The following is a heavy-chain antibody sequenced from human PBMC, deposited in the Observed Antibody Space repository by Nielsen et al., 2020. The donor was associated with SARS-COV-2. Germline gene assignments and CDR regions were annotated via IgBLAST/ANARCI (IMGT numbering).Heavy chain of an antibody. CDR1: GYTFTSYY. D-gene: IGHD1-20*01. CDR2: INPSGGST. V-gene: IGHV1-46*01. J-gene: IGHJ6*02. Sequence: ASVKVSCKASGYTFTSYYMHWVRQAPGQGLEWMGIINPSGGSTIYAQKFQGRVTMTEDTSTDTAYMELSSLRSEDTAVYYCATAPSITGTPVDYYYYYGMDVWGQGTTVTVSS. CDR3: ATAPSITGTPVDYYYYYGMDV.